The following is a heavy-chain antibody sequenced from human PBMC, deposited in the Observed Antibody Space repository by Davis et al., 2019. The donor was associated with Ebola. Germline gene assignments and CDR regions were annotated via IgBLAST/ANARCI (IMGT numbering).Heavy chain of an antibody. CDR3: ASGTYYGSGSYIDY. D-gene: IGHD3-10*01. J-gene: IGHJ4*02. CDR2: VNPSGGST. Sequence: AASVKVSCKAFGYTFTSSYIHWVRQAPGQGLEWMGIVNPSGGSTTYAQKFQGRVTMTRDTSTSTVYMELSSLRSEDTAVYYCASGTYYGSGSYIDYWGQGTLVTVSS. V-gene: IGHV1-46*01. CDR1: GYTFTSSY.